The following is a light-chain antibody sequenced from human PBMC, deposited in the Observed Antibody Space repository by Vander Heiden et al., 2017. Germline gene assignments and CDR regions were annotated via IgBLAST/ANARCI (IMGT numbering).Light chain of an antibody. J-gene: IGLJ1*01. CDR1: NIGVNS. Sequence: SYELTQPPSVSVAPGQTARVPCGGNNIGVNSVHWYQQKPGQAPVLVVCDGCDRPSGIPERFSGSRSGHTATLTISRVEAGDEADYYCLIWDSSSDHQVFGTGIQVTVL. V-gene: IGLV3-21*02. CDR2: DGC. CDR3: LIWDSSSDHQV.